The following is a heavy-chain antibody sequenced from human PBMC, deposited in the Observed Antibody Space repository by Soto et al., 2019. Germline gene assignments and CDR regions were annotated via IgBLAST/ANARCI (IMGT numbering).Heavy chain of an antibody. Sequence: QVQLQESGPGLVKPSQTLSLTCTVSGGSISSGGYYWSWIRQHPGKGLEWIGYIYYSGSTYYNPSLKSRVTISVDTSKNQFSLKLSSVTAADTAVYYCARGRLSGDRHQHHFDIWGQGTMVTVSS. CDR1: GGSISSGGYY. D-gene: IGHD7-27*01. CDR3: ARGRLSGDRHQHHFDI. CDR2: IYYSGST. J-gene: IGHJ3*02. V-gene: IGHV4-31*03.